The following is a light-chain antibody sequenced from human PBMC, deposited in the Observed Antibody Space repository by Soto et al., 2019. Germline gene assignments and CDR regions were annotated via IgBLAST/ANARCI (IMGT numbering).Light chain of an antibody. Sequence: EIVLTQSPGTLSLSPGERATLSCRASQSVSSTYLAWYQQKPGQAPRLLIYGTSSRATGIPDRFSGSGSGTDFTLTISRLEPEDYAADYCQQENNSTSTFGQGTKVDIK. J-gene: IGKJ1*01. CDR2: GTS. CDR3: QQENNSTST. CDR1: QSVSSTY. V-gene: IGKV3-20*01.